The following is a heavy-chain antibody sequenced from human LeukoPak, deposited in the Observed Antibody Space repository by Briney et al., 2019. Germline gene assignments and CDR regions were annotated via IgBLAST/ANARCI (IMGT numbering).Heavy chain of an antibody. V-gene: IGHV4-61*02. J-gene: IGHJ6*03. D-gene: IGHD1-26*01. CDR3: ARGGSYFDYYYYMDV. Sequence: SETLSLTCTVSGGSISSGSYYWSWIRQPAGKGLEWIGRIYTSGSTNYNPSLKSRVTISVDTSKNQFSLKLSSVTAADTAVYYCARGGSYFDYYYYMDVWGKGTTVTIPS. CDR1: GGSISSGSYY. CDR2: IYTSGST.